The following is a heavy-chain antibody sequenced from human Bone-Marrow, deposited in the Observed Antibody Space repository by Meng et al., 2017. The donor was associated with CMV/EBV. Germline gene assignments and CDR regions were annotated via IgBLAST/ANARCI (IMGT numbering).Heavy chain of an antibody. Sequence: GGSLRLSCAASGFTFSSYWMSWVRQAPGKGLEWVANIKQDGSEKYYVDSVKGRFTISRDNAKNSLYLQMNSLRAEDTAVYYCAMNTNYYGSGSYYPWDYWGQGTLVTVSS. CDR2: IKQDGSEK. V-gene: IGHV3-7*01. CDR3: AMNTNYYGSGSYYPWDY. J-gene: IGHJ4*02. D-gene: IGHD3-10*01. CDR1: GFTFSSYW.